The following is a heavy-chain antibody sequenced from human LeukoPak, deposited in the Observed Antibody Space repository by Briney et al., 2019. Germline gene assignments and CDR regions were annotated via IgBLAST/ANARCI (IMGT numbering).Heavy chain of an antibody. Sequence: QPGGSLRLSCAVSGLTFNNYAMSWVRQAPGKGLDGVAFIRYDGRNKYYADSLKGRFTISRDNSKNTLCLQMNSLRAEDTAVYYCAKEIWPTVTTPGHTHFDYWGQGTLVTVSS. J-gene: IGHJ4*02. CDR2: IRYDGRNK. CDR1: GLTFNNYA. D-gene: IGHD4-17*01. CDR3: AKEIWPTVTTPGHTHFDY. V-gene: IGHV3-30*02.